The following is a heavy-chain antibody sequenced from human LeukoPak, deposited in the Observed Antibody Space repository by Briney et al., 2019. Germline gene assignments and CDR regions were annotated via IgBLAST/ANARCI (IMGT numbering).Heavy chain of an antibody. J-gene: IGHJ5*02. D-gene: IGHD3-10*01. Sequence: SETLSLTCTVSGGSISSYYWSWIRQPPGKGLEWIGYIFYSGSTNYNPSLRSRVTISVDTSKNQFSLKLNSVTAADTAVYYCARGRGTYSPQGGVYNWFDPWGQGILVTVSS. CDR3: ARGRGTYSPQGGVYNWFDP. V-gene: IGHV4-59*08. CDR2: IFYSGST. CDR1: GGSISSYY.